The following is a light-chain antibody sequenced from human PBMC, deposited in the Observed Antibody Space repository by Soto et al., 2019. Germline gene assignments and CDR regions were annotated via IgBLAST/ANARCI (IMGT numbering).Light chain of an antibody. Sequence: QSVLTQPASVSGSPGQSITISCVGTSGDIGDYNYVSWYQQHPGKVPKVIIYDVSNRPSGVSYRFSGTKSGNTASLTVSGLQAEDEADYHCCSFAGSSTYVFGTGTKVTVL. CDR1: SGDIGDYNY. CDR3: CSFAGSSTYV. CDR2: DVS. V-gene: IGLV2-14*01. J-gene: IGLJ1*01.